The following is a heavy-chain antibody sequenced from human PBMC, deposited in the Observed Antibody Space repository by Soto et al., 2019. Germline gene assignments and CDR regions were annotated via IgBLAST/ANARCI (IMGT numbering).Heavy chain of an antibody. J-gene: IGHJ3*02. CDR3: AKGGLSGDAFDI. CDR1: GFTFSSYG. V-gene: IGHV3-30*18. D-gene: IGHD3-10*01. Sequence: QVQLVESGGGVVQPGRSLRLSCAASGFTFSSYGMHWVRQAPGKGLEWVAVISYDGSNKYYADSVKGRFTISRDNSKNTLDLQMNSLRAEDTAVYYCAKGGLSGDAFDIWGQGTMVTVSS. CDR2: ISYDGSNK.